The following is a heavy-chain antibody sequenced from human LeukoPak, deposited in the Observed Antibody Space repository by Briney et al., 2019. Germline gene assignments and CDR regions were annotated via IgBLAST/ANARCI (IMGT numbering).Heavy chain of an antibody. V-gene: IGHV4-34*01. Sequence: SETLSLICAVSGGSFRGHSWTWIRQTPGKGLEWIGEVNYIGITDYNPSLKSRVTISIDTSRDQFSLNLASVTAADTGIYYCVLAMSGVLTDWGQGTRVAVSS. J-gene: IGHJ4*02. D-gene: IGHD2-8*01. CDR1: GGSFRGHS. CDR3: VLAMSGVLTD. CDR2: VNYIGIT.